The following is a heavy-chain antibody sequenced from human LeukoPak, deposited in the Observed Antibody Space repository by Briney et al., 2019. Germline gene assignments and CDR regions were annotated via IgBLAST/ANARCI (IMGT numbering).Heavy chain of an antibody. V-gene: IGHV5-51*01. D-gene: IGHD3-22*01. Sequence: GESLQISCKASGYSFINYWIAWVRQLPGKGLEWMGIIYPDDSDIRYSPSFQGQVTISADKSISTAYLQWSSLKASDTAMYYCARLYDSSGYGYWGQGTLVTVSS. CDR3: ARLYDSSGYGY. CDR2: IYPDDSDI. CDR1: GYSFINYW. J-gene: IGHJ4*02.